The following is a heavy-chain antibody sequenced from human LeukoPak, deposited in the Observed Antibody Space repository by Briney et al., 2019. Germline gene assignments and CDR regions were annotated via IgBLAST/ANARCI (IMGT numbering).Heavy chain of an antibody. D-gene: IGHD3-22*01. CDR1: GGSISSYY. CDR3: ARGPDASGYYSNWFDP. Sequence: NPSETLSLTCTVSGGSISSYYWSWLRQPPGKGLEGVGYIYYTGSTNYNSSLKSRVTISVDTSKNQFSLKVSSVTAADTAVYYCARGPDASGYYSNWFDPWGQGNLVTVSS. V-gene: IGHV4-59*01. CDR2: IYYTGST. J-gene: IGHJ5*02.